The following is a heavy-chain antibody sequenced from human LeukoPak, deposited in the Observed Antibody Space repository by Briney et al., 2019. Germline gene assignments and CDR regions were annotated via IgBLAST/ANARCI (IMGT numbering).Heavy chain of an antibody. V-gene: IGHV4-34*01. Sequence: SETLSLTCAVSGGSFSGYYWTWIRQPPGKGLEWIGEINHSGSANYNPPLKSRVTISLDTSKNQFSLNLSSVTAADTAVYYCARGQGTVTTHWGQGTLVTVSS. D-gene: IGHD4-17*01. J-gene: IGHJ4*02. CDR3: ARGQGTVTTH. CDR2: INHSGSA. CDR1: GGSFSGYY.